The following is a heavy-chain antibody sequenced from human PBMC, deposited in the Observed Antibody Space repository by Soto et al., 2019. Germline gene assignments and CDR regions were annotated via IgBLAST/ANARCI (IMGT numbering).Heavy chain of an antibody. J-gene: IGHJ4*02. D-gene: IGHD5-12*01. CDR2: INSNGGST. CDR1: GYTFSTYA. Sequence: EVQLVESGGGLVQPGGSLRLSCAASGYTFSTYAMHWVRQAPGKGLEYVSVINSNGGSTFYANSVKGRFTISRDNSKNTLYLQMDSLRVEDTGVYYCARAPGYSGYDALDYWGQGTLVTVSS. V-gene: IGHV3-64*01. CDR3: ARAPGYSGYDALDY.